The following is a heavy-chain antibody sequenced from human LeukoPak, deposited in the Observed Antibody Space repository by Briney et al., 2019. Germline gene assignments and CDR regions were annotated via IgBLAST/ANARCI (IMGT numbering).Heavy chain of an antibody. V-gene: IGHV4-4*07. D-gene: IGHD6-13*01. CDR1: GGSVSGHY. J-gene: IGHJ4*02. CDR2: IHGSGRY. CDR3: ARAAEYSSTWYVFDY. Sequence: SETLSLTCSVSGGSVSGHYWTWIRQPAGKGLGWIGRIHGSGRYDYNPSPKSRLTMSVDTSKNQFSLQLSSVTAADTAVYYCARAAEYSSTWYVFDYWGQGSLVTVSA.